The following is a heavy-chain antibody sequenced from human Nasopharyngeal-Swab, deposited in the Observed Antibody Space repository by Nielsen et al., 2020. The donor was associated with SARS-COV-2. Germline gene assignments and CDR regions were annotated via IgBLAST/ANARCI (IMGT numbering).Heavy chain of an antibody. J-gene: IGHJ4*02. CDR1: AFTFSGYW. V-gene: IGHV3-7*01. CDR3: ARVPGGYDSSGYYFDQ. CDR2: IKQDGSEK. Sequence: GGSLRLSCAASAFTFSGYWMNWVRQAPGNGLEWVSSIKQDGSEKYYVDSVKGRFTISRDNAKNSLYLQMNSLRVEDTAVYYCARVPGGYDSSGYYFDQWGQGTLVTVSS. D-gene: IGHD3-22*01.